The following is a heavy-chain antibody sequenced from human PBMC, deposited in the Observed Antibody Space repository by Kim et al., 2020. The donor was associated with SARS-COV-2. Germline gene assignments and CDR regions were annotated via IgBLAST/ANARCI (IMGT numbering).Heavy chain of an antibody. D-gene: IGHD2-2*01. V-gene: IGHV3-23*01. CDR2: ISDSGDNT. Sequence: GGSLRLSCAVSGFTFSTYAMSWVRQAPGEGLEWVSAISDSGDNTYCADSVKGRFTISRDDSKNTLYLQLNSLRAEDTAVYYCAKEGGYCSSTSCPRRFDSWGQGTLVTVSS. CDR3: AKEGGYCSSTSCPRRFDS. J-gene: IGHJ4*02. CDR1: GFTFSTYA.